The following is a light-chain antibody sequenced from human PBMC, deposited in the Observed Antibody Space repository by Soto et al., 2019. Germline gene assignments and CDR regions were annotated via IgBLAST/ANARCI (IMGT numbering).Light chain of an antibody. CDR1: QGIGND. J-gene: IGKJ1*01. Sequence: AIQMTQSPSSLSASVGDRVTITCRASQGIGNDLGWYQQKPGKAPKLLIYDASILQSGVPSRFSGSGSGTDFNITISSLQTEDFATYYCRRDYRVWTFGQGTKVEIK. V-gene: IGKV1-6*01. CDR3: RRDYRVWT. CDR2: DAS.